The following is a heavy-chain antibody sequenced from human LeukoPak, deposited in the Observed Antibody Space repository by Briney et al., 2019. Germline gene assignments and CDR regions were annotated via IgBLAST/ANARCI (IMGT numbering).Heavy chain of an antibody. CDR1: GFTFSSYA. Sequence: GGSLRLSCAASGFTFSSYAMHWVRQAPGKGLEWVAVISYDGSNKYYADSVKGRFTISRDNSKNTLYLQMNSLRAEDTAVYYCAKGFYHYFGSGSYTLDFWGQGTPVTVSS. CDR3: AKGFYHYFGSGSYTLDF. CDR2: ISYDGSNK. V-gene: IGHV3-30-3*01. J-gene: IGHJ4*02. D-gene: IGHD3-10*01.